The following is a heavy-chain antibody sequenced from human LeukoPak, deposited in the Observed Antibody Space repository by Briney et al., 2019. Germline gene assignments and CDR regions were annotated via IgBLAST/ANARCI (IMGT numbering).Heavy chain of an antibody. Sequence: WGSLRLSCAASGFTFSSYSLNWVRQAPGKGLEWVSSISSSSSYIYYADSVKGRFTISRDNAKKSLYLEMNSLRAEDTAVYYCVRDYGGSSPFDYWGQGTLVTVSS. V-gene: IGHV3-21*01. CDR3: VRDYGGSSPFDY. CDR1: GFTFSSYS. CDR2: ISSSSSYI. D-gene: IGHD4-23*01. J-gene: IGHJ4*02.